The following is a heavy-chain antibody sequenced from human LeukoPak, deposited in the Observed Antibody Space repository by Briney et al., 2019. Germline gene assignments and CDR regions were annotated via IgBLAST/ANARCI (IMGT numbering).Heavy chain of an antibody. CDR3: AKGAGGFSYYNWFDP. D-gene: IGHD5-18*01. CDR1: GYSINNNYY. J-gene: IGHJ5*02. V-gene: IGHV4-59*12. Sequence: SETLSLTCTVSGYSINNNYYWDWIRQPPGKGLEWIGYIYYSGSTNYNPSLKSRVTISVDTSKNQFSLKLASVTAADTAIYYCAKGAGGFSYYNWFDPWGQGTLVTVSS. CDR2: IYYSGST.